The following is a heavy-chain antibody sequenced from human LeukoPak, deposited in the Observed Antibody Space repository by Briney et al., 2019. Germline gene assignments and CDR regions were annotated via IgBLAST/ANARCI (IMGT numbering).Heavy chain of an antibody. D-gene: IGHD5-24*01. CDR3: ARIMGSRDAYTVPFDY. J-gene: IGHJ4*02. V-gene: IGHV1-18*01. CDR1: GDTFTNYG. Sequence: GASVKVSCKASGDTFTNYGITWVRQAPGQGLEWMGWISAYNGDTIYAQKLQGRVTMTTDTSTSTAYMELRSLTSDDTAVYYCARIMGSRDAYTVPFDYWGQGTLVTVSS. CDR2: ISAYNGDT.